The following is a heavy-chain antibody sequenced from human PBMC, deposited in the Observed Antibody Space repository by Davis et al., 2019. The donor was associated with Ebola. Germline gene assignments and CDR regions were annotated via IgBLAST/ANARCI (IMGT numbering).Heavy chain of an antibody. J-gene: IGHJ6*02. CDR2: IKSQSDGGAA. V-gene: IGHV3-15*01. CDR1: GFSFPDAW. D-gene: IGHD3-16*01. CDR3: ARDRPLDFFFGDYYGMDV. Sequence: PGGSLRLSCAASGFSFPDAWMNWVRQAPGKGLEWIGRIKSQSDGGAADYAAPVKGRFTISRDDSKTTVYLQMNSLRAEDTAVYYCARDRPLDFFFGDYYGMDVWGQGTTVTVSS.